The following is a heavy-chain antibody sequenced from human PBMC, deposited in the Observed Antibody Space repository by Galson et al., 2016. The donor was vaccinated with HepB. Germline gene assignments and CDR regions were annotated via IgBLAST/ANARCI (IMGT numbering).Heavy chain of an antibody. CDR2: INHNGTT. Sequence: SETLSLTCAVSGGSFTAYYWTWIRQPPGKGLEWIGEINHNGTTNYNPSLESRVNISVDTSKNQFSLRLNSVTAADTAVYFCARGAYTSGWYYNYWGQGTLVTVSS. V-gene: IGHV4-34*01. CDR1: GGSFTAYY. D-gene: IGHD6-19*01. J-gene: IGHJ4*02. CDR3: ARGAYTSGWYYNY.